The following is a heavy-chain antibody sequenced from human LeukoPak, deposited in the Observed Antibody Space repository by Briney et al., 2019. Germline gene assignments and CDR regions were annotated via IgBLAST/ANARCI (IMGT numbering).Heavy chain of an antibody. V-gene: IGHV1-8*01. CDR1: GYTFTSYD. CDR2: MNPNSGNT. D-gene: IGHD6-13*01. CDR3: ARGILRQQLVHTY. Sequence: ASVKVSCKASGYTFTSYDINWVRQATGQGLEWMGWMNPNSGNTGYAQKFQGRVTMTRNTSISTAYMELSSLRSEGTAVYYCARGILRQQLVHTYWGQGTLVTVSS. J-gene: IGHJ4*02.